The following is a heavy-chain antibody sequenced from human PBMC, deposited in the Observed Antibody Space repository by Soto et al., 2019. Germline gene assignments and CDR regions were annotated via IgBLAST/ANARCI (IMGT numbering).Heavy chain of an antibody. V-gene: IGHV1-18*01. CDR2: VSGYNAEI. D-gene: IGHD1-1*01. CDR3: ARDATGTVWFDP. J-gene: IGHJ5*02. CDR1: GYTFGSYG. Sequence: ASVKVSCKASGYTFGSYGISWVRQAPGQGLEWMGWVSGYNAEIKYAERFQGRVTMTTDTSTNTAYLELRSLRSDDTALYFCARDATGTVWFDPWGPGTLVTVSS.